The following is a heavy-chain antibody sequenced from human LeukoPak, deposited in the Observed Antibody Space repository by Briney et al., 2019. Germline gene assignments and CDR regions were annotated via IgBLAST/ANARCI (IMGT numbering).Heavy chain of an antibody. J-gene: IGHJ5*02. CDR2: MNPNSGGT. V-gene: IGHV1-2*02. CDR3: ARVFNWNFDWFDP. Sequence: ASVKVSCKTPGYTFTSYDINWVRQATGQGLEWMGWMNPNSGGTNYAQKFQGRVTMTRDTSISTAYMELSRLRSDDTAEYYCARVFNWNFDWFDPWGQGTLVTVSS. CDR1: GYTFTSYD. D-gene: IGHD1-7*01.